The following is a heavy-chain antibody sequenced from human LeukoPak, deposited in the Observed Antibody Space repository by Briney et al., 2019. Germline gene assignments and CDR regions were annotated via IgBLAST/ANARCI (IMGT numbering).Heavy chain of an antibody. V-gene: IGHV3-23*01. CDR3: AKFGSVVIITESDY. CDR2: ISGSGGST. Sequence: GGSLRLSCAASGFTFSSYAMSWVRQAPGKGLEWVSAISGSGGSTYYADSVKGRFTISRDNSKNTLYLQMNSLRAEDTAVYYCAKFGSVVIITESDYWGQGTLVTVSS. CDR1: GFTFSSYA. D-gene: IGHD3-10*01. J-gene: IGHJ4*02.